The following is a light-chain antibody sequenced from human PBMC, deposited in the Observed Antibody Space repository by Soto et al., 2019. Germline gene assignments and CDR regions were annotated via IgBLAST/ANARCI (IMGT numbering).Light chain of an antibody. CDR3: YPFTRGTXLYV. CDR1: TRDVCGCYY. CDR2: EVS. J-gene: IGLJ1*01. V-gene: IGLV2-14*01. Sequence: QSSLGKPAYMSGSAVQSIAISCTGTTRDVCGCYYVSWYQQHPGPYPKLLIDEVSNRPSGVSHRFYGSKSGNTASLSISGLQAEDEADYYCYPFTRGTXLYVFGTGTKV.